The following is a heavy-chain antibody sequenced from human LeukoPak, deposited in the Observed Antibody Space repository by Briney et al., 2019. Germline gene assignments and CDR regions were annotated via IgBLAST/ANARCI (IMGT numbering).Heavy chain of an antibody. CDR1: GYSISSGYY. D-gene: IGHD3-22*01. J-gene: IGHJ4*02. CDR3: AREEPYDGSGAVDY. CDR2: IYHSGST. V-gene: IGHV4-38-2*02. Sequence: SETLSLTCTVSGYSISSGYYWGWIRQPPGKGLEWIGSIYHSGSTYYNPSLKSRVTISVDTSKNQFSLKLSSVTAAVTAVYYCAREEPYDGSGAVDYWGQGTLVTVSS.